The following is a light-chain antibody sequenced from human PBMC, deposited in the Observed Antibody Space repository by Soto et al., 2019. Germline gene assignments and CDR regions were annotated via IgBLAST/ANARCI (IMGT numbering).Light chain of an antibody. CDR1: QRVLYSSNNKNY. V-gene: IGKV4-1*01. Sequence: DIVMTQSPDSLAVSLGERATINCKSSQRVLYSSNNKNYLAWYQQKPGQPPKLLIYWASTRESGVPDRFSGSGSGTDFTLTISSLQAEDFAVYFCQQYNNWPPVTFGPGTRLEIK. CDR2: WAS. CDR3: QQYNNWPPVT. J-gene: IGKJ5*01.